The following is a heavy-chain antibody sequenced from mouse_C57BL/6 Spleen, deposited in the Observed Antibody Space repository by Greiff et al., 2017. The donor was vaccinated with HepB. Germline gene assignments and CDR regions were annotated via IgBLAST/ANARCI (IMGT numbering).Heavy chain of an antibody. Sequence: VQLQQPGAELVKPGASVKLSCKASGYTFTSYWMHWVKQRPGQGLEWIGMIHPNSGSTNYNEKFKSKATLTVDKSSSTAYMQLSSLTSEDSAVYYCARSDYGNLYYAMDYWGQGTSVTVSS. CDR3: ARSDYGNLYYAMDY. CDR1: GYTFTSYW. J-gene: IGHJ4*01. D-gene: IGHD2-1*01. V-gene: IGHV1-64*01. CDR2: IHPNSGST.